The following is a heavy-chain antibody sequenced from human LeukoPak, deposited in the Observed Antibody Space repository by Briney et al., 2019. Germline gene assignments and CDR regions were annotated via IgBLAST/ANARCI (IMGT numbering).Heavy chain of an antibody. Sequence: SVKVSCKASGGTFSSYAISWVRQAPGQGLEWMGRIIPVLGIANYAQKFQGRVTMTRNTSISTAYMELSSLRSEDTAVYYCARGSRGYYGSGSSYYFDYWGQGTLVTVSS. CDR2: IIPVLGIA. D-gene: IGHD3-10*01. J-gene: IGHJ4*02. CDR1: GGTFSSYA. CDR3: ARGSRGYYGSGSSYYFDY. V-gene: IGHV1-69*04.